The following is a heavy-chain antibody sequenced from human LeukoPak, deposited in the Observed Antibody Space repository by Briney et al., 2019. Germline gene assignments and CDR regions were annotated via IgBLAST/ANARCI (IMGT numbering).Heavy chain of an antibody. J-gene: IGHJ3*02. CDR3: ARDSYDYVWGSYGAFDI. CDR2: IYYSGST. CDR1: GGSISSYY. V-gene: IGHV4-59*01. Sequence: PSETLSPTCTVSGGSISSYYWSWIRQPPGKGLEWIGYIYYSGSTNYNPSLKSRVTISVDTSKNQFSLKLSSVTAADTAVYYCARDSYDYVWGSYGAFDIWGQGTMVTVSS. D-gene: IGHD3-16*01.